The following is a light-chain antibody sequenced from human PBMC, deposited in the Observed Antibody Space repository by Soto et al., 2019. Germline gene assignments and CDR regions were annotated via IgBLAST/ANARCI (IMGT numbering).Light chain of an antibody. J-gene: IGLJ2*01. CDR2: EVS. CDR3: SSYTSSSTLVV. Sequence: QSALTQPASVSGSPGQSITISCTGTSSDVGGYNYVSWYQQHPGKAPKLMIYEVSNRPSGVSNRFSGSKSGNTASLTISGPQGGDGADYYCSSYTSSSTLVVFGGGTKLTVL. CDR1: SSDVGGYNY. V-gene: IGLV2-14*01.